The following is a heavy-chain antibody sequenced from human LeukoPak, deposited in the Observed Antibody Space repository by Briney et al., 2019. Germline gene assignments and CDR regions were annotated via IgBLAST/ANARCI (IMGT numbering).Heavy chain of an antibody. Sequence: SETLSLTCTVSGGSISSSTYYWGWIRQPPGKGLEWIGSISYSGNIYYNPSLKSRVTISVDTSKNQFSLKLSSVTAVDTAVYYCARQRRLELPDYWGQGTLVIVSS. CDR2: ISYSGNI. D-gene: IGHD3-16*01. V-gene: IGHV4-39*01. CDR3: ARQRRLELPDY. J-gene: IGHJ4*02. CDR1: GGSISSSTYY.